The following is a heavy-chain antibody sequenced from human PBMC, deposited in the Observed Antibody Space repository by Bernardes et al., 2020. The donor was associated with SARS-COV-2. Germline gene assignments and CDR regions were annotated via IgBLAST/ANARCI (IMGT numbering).Heavy chain of an antibody. D-gene: IGHD3-16*01. CDR1: GGSLSGYY. V-gene: IGHV4-34*01. CDR3: VRAVWGIWYFDL. J-gene: IGHJ2*01. Sequence: SETLSLTCAVYGGSLSGYYWNWIRRPPGKGLEWIGEINYSGSTNYNPSLKSRVTISVDTSKNQFSLKLTSVTAADTAVYYCVRAVWGIWYFDLWGRGTLVTVSS. CDR2: INYSGST.